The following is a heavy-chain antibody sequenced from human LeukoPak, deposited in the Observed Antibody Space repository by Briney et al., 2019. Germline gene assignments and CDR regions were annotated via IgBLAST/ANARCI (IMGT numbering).Heavy chain of an antibody. Sequence: ASVKVSCKASGYTFTSYYMQWVRQAPGQGLEWMGIINPSGGSTSYAQKFQGRVTMTRDTSTSTVYMELSSLRSEDTAVYYCARDQLGIALAGFRFDPRGQGTLVTVSS. J-gene: IGHJ5*02. CDR3: ARDQLGIALAGFRFDP. D-gene: IGHD6-19*01. V-gene: IGHV1-46*01. CDR2: INPSGGST. CDR1: GYTFTSYY.